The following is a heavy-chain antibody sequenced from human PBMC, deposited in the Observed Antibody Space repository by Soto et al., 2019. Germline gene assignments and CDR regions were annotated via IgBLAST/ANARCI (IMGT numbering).Heavy chain of an antibody. CDR1: GGSIRGYY. Sequence: SETLSLTCTVSGGSIRGYYWSWIRQTPGKGLEWIGHIYYTGSTNCNPSLKSRVTISVDTSKNQFYLKLSSVTAADTAMYYCAMTKTTLHSLFDSWGQGSQVIVAS. J-gene: IGHJ5*01. CDR3: AMTKTTLHSLFDS. CDR2: IYYTGST. D-gene: IGHD1-7*01. V-gene: IGHV4-59*08.